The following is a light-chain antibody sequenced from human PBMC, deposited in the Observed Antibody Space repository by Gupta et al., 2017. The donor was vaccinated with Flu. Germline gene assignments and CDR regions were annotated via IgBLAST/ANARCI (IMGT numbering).Light chain of an antibody. CDR2: TVS. Sequence: DIQVTQSPSSVSASVGDRVTITCRTTQSVSTYLNWYQQKPGKVPKVLIYTVSTLQSGVPSRFSGSGSGTEFTLTISSLQPEDFATYYCQQSYSAPRTFGQGTKV. J-gene: IGKJ1*01. V-gene: IGKV1-39*01. CDR1: QSVSTY. CDR3: QQSYSAPRT.